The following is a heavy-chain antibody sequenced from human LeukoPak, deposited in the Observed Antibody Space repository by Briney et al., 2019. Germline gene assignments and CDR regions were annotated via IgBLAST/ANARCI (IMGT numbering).Heavy chain of an antibody. CDR1: GGSFSGYY. Sequence: SETLSLTCAVYGGSFSGYYWSWIRQPPGKGLEWIGEINHSGSTNYNPSLKSRVTISVDRSKNQFSLKLSSVTAADTAVYYCARGVGYYYDSSGFNWFDPWGQGTLVTVSS. V-gene: IGHV4-34*01. J-gene: IGHJ5*02. D-gene: IGHD3-22*01. CDR2: INHSGST. CDR3: ARGVGYYYDSSGFNWFDP.